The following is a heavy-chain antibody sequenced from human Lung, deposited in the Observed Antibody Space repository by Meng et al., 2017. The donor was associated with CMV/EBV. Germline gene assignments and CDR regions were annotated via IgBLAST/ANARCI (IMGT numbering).Heavy chain of an antibody. Sequence: GGSLRLXXAASGFTFSSYAMHWVRQAPGKGLEWVAVISYDGSNKYYADSVKGRFTISRDNSKNTLYLQMNSLRAEDTAVYYCARDLSFSGWYRNAFDIWGQGTMVTVSS. CDR3: ARDLSFSGWYRNAFDI. D-gene: IGHD6-19*01. CDR2: ISYDGSNK. V-gene: IGHV3-30*04. J-gene: IGHJ3*02. CDR1: GFTFSSYA.